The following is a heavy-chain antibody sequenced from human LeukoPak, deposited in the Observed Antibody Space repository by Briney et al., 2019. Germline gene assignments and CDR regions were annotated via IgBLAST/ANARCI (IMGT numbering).Heavy chain of an antibody. Sequence: SETLSLTCTVSGGSISSFYWSWIRQPPGKGLEWIGYIYYSGSTNYNPSLKSRVTISVDTSKNQFSLKLRSVTAADTAVYYCAREGTSGTHLNWFDPWGQGTLVTVSS. CDR2: IYYSGST. V-gene: IGHV4-59*01. CDR3: AREGTSGTHLNWFDP. D-gene: IGHD1-1*01. J-gene: IGHJ5*02. CDR1: GGSISSFY.